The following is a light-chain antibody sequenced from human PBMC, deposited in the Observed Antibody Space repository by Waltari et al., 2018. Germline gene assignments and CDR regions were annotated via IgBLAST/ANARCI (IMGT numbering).Light chain of an antibody. CDR1: QSVSSS. J-gene: IGKJ2*01. V-gene: IGKV3-15*01. Sequence: EIVMTQSPATLSVSPGERATLSCRASQSVSSSLAWYQQKPGQTPRLIIYGASTRATGIPARFSGSGSGTEFTLTISSLQSEDFAVYYCQQYNNWYTFGQGTKLEIK. CDR3: QQYNNWYT. CDR2: GAS.